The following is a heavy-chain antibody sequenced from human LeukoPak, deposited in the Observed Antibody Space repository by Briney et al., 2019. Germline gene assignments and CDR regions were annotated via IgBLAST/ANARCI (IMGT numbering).Heavy chain of an antibody. CDR1: GFTFSSYS. J-gene: IGHJ4*02. Sequence: GGSLRLSCAASGFTFSSYSMNWVRQAPGKGLEWVSSISSSSSYIYYADSVKGRFTISRDNSKNTLYLQMNSLRAEDTAVYYCAKVIPARYCSGGSCPYGYWGQGTLVTVSS. CDR2: ISSSSSYI. CDR3: AKVIPARYCSGGSCPYGY. D-gene: IGHD2-15*01. V-gene: IGHV3-21*04.